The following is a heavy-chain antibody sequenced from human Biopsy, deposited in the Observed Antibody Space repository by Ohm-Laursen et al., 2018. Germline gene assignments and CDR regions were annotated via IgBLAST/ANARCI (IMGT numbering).Heavy chain of an antibody. Sequence: SETLPLTCAVSGGSISSFYWTWIRQPPGKGPEWIGDISDSGSTNYKPSLKSRVIISVDTSKNQFSLNPSSVTAADTAVYYCAKRGVERGRPLAYWGQGTLVTVSS. V-gene: IGHV4-59*08. CDR3: AKRGVERGRPLAY. CDR2: ISDSGST. D-gene: IGHD1-1*01. CDR1: GGSISSFY. J-gene: IGHJ4*02.